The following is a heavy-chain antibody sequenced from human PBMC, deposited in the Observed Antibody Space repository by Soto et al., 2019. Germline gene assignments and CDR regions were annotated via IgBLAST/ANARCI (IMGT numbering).Heavy chain of an antibody. CDR2: IYYSGST. J-gene: IGHJ6*02. CDR1: GGSISSYY. CDR3: ARDTVTYYDILTGPTTHYYYGMDV. Sequence: SETLSLTCTVSGGSISSYYWSWIRQPPGKGLEWIGYIYYSGSTNYNPSLKSRVTISVDTSKNQFSLKLSSVTAADTAVYYCARDTVTYYDILTGPTTHYYYGMDVWGQGTKVTVSS. V-gene: IGHV4-59*01. D-gene: IGHD3-9*01.